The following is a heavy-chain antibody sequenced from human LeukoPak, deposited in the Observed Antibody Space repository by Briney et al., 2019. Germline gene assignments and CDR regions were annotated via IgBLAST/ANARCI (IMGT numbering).Heavy chain of an antibody. CDR3: ARVVGYSSSLDY. V-gene: IGHV3-20*04. CDR2: INWNGGST. CDR1: GGSISSYY. D-gene: IGHD6-13*01. Sequence: ETLSLTCTVSGGSISSYYWSWVRQAPGKGLEWVSAINWNGGSTGYADSVKGRFTISRDNSKNTLYLQMNSLRAEDTAVYYCARVVGYSSSLDYWDQGTLVTVSS. J-gene: IGHJ4*02.